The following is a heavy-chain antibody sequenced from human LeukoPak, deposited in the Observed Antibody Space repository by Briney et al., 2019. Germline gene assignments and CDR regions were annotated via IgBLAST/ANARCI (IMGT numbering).Heavy chain of an antibody. CDR1: GYTFTDYY. CDR3: TRGSLSGSSRDY. CDR2: MNPDTGDT. Sequence: ASVKVSCKAHGYTFTDYYMHWVRQATGQGLEWMGWMNPDTGDTGYAQRFQGRVIMTRNTSIDTAYMELSGLSSEDTAVYYCTRGSLSGSSRDYWGQGALVTVSS. V-gene: IGHV1-8*02. D-gene: IGHD1-26*01. J-gene: IGHJ4*02.